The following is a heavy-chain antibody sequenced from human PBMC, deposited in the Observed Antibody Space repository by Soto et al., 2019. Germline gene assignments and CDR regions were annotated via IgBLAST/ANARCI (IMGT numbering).Heavy chain of an antibody. V-gene: IGHV4-4*02. Sequence: QVQLQESGPGLVQPVGTLSLTCTLSGDSISSSYWWSWVRQPPGKGLEWIGEIHPSGTTYYNPSLKSRVTISVDKSKNQFSLNVKSLTAADTAVYYCARGGNYRAGDYWGQGALVTVSS. J-gene: IGHJ4*02. CDR1: GDSISSSYW. D-gene: IGHD1-26*01. CDR3: ARGGNYRAGDY. CDR2: IHPSGTT.